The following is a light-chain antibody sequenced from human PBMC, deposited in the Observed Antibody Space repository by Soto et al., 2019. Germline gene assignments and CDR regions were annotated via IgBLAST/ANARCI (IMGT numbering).Light chain of an antibody. CDR2: GAS. V-gene: IGKV3-20*01. J-gene: IGKJ1*01. CDR3: QQYGSSAWT. CDR1: RGVSANY. Sequence: ENLLTQSPGTLSLSPGEGATLSCRASRGVSANYLAWYQQKPGQAPTLLIYGASIRAAGIPDRFSGSGSGTDFTLTISRLEPEDFAVYYCQQYGSSAWTFGQGTKVDIK.